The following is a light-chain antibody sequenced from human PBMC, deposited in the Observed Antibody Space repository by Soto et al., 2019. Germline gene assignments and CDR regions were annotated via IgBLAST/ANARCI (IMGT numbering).Light chain of an antibody. CDR1: QTILSN. CDR3: QQCGSSST. Sequence: EIVMTQSPATLSVSPGERATLSCRASQTILSNLAWYQQKPGQAPRLLIYGASMRATGIPDRFSGSGSGTDFTLTISRLEPEDFAVYYCQQCGSSSTFGQGTRLEIK. CDR2: GAS. J-gene: IGKJ5*01. V-gene: IGKV3-20*01.